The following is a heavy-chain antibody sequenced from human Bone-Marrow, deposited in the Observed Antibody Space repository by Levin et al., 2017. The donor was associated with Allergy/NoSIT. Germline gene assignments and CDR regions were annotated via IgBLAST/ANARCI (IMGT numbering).Heavy chain of an antibody. CDR1: GGSIPGYY. D-gene: IGHD6-19*01. CDR3: ATKRGIAVATAFDH. V-gene: IGHV4-59*12. J-gene: IGHJ4*02. CDR2: VYYSGST. Sequence: GSLRLSCSVSGGSIPGYYWSWIRQPPGKGLEWIGHVYYSGSTSYNPSLKSRVTIFFDKSRTHFSLNLTSVTAADTAVYYCATKRGIAVATAFDHWGQGTPITVSS.